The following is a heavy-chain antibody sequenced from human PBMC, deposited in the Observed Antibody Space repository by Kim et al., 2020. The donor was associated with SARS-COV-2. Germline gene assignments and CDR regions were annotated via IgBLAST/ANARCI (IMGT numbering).Heavy chain of an antibody. CDR3: AREGMDHYYYNMDV. J-gene: IGHJ6*02. CDR1: GCTFNSYS. Sequence: SVKVSCKASGCTFNSYSVSWVRQAPGQGLEWMGVTTPIFGTANYAQKFQGRLTITAIKSTNTVYMELSSLRPEDTAVYYCAREGMDHYYYNMDVWGQGT. V-gene: IGHV1-69*06. CDR2: TTPIFGTA.